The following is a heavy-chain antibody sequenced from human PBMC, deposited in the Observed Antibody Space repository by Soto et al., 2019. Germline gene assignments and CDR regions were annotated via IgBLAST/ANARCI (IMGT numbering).Heavy chain of an antibody. Sequence: GGSLRLSCAASGFTFRSYWMQWVRQAPGKGLVWVSWINSDGSSTSYADSVKGRFTISRDNTKDSLYLQMNSLRAEDTAIYYCARGSAFIGLDYWGQGTPVTVSS. CDR2: INSDGSST. D-gene: IGHD1-26*01. J-gene: IGHJ4*02. V-gene: IGHV3-74*01. CDR3: ARGSAFIGLDY. CDR1: GFTFRSYW.